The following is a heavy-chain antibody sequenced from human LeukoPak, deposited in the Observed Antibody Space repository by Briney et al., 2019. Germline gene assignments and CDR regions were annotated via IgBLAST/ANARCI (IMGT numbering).Heavy chain of an antibody. D-gene: IGHD3-3*01. J-gene: IGHJ4*02. CDR1: GFTLTTHG. CDR2: IWFDGSVK. CDR3: AKDTAVQFLEPAF. Sequence: GGCLRLSSAASGFTLTTHGMHCVRQAPREGLERVAAIWFDGSVKHSTDAVKGRFTIYRDNSLNTLYLQMNSLRVEDTAIYYCAKDTAVQFLEPAFWGQGTLVTVSS. V-gene: IGHV3-33*06.